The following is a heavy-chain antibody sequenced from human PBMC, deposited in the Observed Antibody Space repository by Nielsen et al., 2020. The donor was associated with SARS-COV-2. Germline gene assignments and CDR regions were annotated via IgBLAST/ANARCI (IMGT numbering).Heavy chain of an antibody. V-gene: IGHV3-30*04. CDR3: ARGSFGEHAFDY. D-gene: IGHD3-10*01. CDR2: ISYDGSNK. Sequence: GGSLRLSCAASGFTFSSYAMHWVRQAPGKGLEWVAVISYDGSNKYYADSVKGRFTISRDNSKNTLYLQMNSLRAEDTAVYYCARGSFGEHAFDYWGQGTLVTVSS. CDR1: GFTFSSYA. J-gene: IGHJ4*02.